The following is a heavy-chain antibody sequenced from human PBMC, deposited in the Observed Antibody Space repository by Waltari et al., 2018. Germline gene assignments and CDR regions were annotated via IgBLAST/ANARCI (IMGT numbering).Heavy chain of an antibody. CDR2: IKRQTGSGTT. CDR3: VKMNQMGAFDY. D-gene: IGHD2-8*01. J-gene: IGHJ4*02. V-gene: IGHV3-15*01. Sequence: EVRLVESGGGLVKPGESLRISCAASGLPFSTVWMTWVRQAPGKGREWVVLIKRQTGSGTTDYAAPVKGRFTILRDDSKNTLYLQMYSLKTEDTAVYYCVKMNQMGAFDYWGQGTLVTVSS. CDR1: GLPFSTVW.